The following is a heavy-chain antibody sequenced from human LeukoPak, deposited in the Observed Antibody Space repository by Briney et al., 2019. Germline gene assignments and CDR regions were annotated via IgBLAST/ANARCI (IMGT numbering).Heavy chain of an antibody. V-gene: IGHV4-39*01. J-gene: IGHJ4*02. CDR2: IYYSGGT. CDR3: ARHVEIAVAGPIDY. D-gene: IGHD6-19*01. Sequence: SETLSLTCTVSGGSISSSRDYWGWIRQPPGKEQEWIGSIYYSGGTYYNPSLKSRVTISVDTSKNQFSLKLSSVTAADTAVYYCARHVEIAVAGPIDYWGQGTLVTVSS. CDR1: GGSISSSRDY.